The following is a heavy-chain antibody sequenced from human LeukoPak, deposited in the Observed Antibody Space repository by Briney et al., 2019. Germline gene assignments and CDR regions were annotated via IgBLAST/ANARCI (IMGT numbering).Heavy chain of an antibody. J-gene: IGHJ5*02. CDR3: ARAGQWLETNWFDP. D-gene: IGHD6-19*01. V-gene: IGHV4-39*07. CDR2: IYFSGST. CDR1: GGSISSSSYY. Sequence: PSETLSLTCTVSGGSISSSSYYWGWLRQPGGRGREWIGCIYFSGSTYYNPSLKHRVTISVDTSKDQFSLKLGSVTAADTAVYYCARAGQWLETNWFDPWGQGTLVTVSS.